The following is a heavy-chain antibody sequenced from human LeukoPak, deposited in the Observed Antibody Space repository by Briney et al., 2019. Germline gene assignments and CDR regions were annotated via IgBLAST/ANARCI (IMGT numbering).Heavy chain of an antibody. CDR2: ISGYNGNT. D-gene: IGHD2-2*01. J-gene: IGHJ6*03. V-gene: IGHV1-18*01. Sequence: ASVKVSCKASGYTFTSYGIRWVRQAPGQGLEWMGWISGYNGNTNYAQKVQGRVTMTTDTSTSTAYMELRSLRSDDTAVYYCARGKDIVVVPAAANYFYYYMDVWGKGTTVTISS. CDR3: ARGKDIVVVPAAANYFYYYMDV. CDR1: GYTFTSYG.